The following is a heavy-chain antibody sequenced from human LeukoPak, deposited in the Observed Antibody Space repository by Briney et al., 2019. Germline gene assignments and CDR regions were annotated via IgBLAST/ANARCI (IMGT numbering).Heavy chain of an antibody. CDR2: IKSKNDGGTT. D-gene: IGHD3-22*01. Sequence: GGSLRLSCAASGFTFSNAWMSWVRQAPGKGLEWVGRIKSKNDGGTTDYAAPVKGRFTISRDDSKNTLYLQMNSLKTEDTAVYYCTTHYYDSSGYYYVLAEYFQHWGQGTLVTVSS. CDR1: GFTFSNAW. CDR3: TTHYYDSSGYYYVLAEYFQH. J-gene: IGHJ1*01. V-gene: IGHV3-15*01.